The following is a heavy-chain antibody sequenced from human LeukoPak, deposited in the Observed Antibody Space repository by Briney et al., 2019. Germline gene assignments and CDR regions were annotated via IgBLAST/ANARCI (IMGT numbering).Heavy chain of an antibody. CDR1: GYTFTGYY. CDR2: INPNSGGT. Sequence: ASVKVSCKASGYTFTGYYMHWVRQAPGQGLEWMGWINPNSGGTNYAQKFQGRVTMTRDTSISTAYMELSRLRSDDTAVYYCARNRRYCSGGSCHELGWFDPWGQGTLVTVSS. D-gene: IGHD2-15*01. V-gene: IGHV1-2*02. J-gene: IGHJ5*02. CDR3: ARNRRYCSGGSCHELGWFDP.